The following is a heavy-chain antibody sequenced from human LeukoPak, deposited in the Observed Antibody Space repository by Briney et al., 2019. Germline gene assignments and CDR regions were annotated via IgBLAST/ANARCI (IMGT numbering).Heavy chain of an antibody. CDR1: GYTFTSYD. J-gene: IGHJ4*02. V-gene: IGHV1-8*03. D-gene: IGHD3-16*01. CDR3: GGSPILGQPVDY. CDR2: MNPNSGNT. Sequence: ASVNVSCTASGYTFTSYDINWVRQATGQGLEWMGWMNPNSGNTGYAQTFQGRVTITRNTSISTAYMELSSLRSEDPAVYYCGGSPILGQPVDYWGQGTLVTVSS.